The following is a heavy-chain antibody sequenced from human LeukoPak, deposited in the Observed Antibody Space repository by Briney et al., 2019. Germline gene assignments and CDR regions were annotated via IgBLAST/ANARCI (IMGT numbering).Heavy chain of an antibody. CDR3: AKEGTRMASSYFDY. V-gene: IGHV3-30*18. CDR2: ISHDGTVQ. CDR1: GLTVTDAW. Sequence: GGSLRLSCAASGLTVTDAWMNWVRQAPGKGLEWVAVISHDGTVQHYADSVKGRFTISRDNSDNTLYLQMNSLRDEDTAVYYCAKEGTRMASSYFDYWGQGTLITVSS. J-gene: IGHJ4*02. D-gene: IGHD2-8*01.